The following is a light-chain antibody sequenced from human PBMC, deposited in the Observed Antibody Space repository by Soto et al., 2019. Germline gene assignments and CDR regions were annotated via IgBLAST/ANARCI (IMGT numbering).Light chain of an antibody. Sequence: QSVLTQPASVSGSPGQSITISCTGTSSDFGSYNYVSWYQYHPGKAPKLMIYEVSNRPSGVSYRFSGSKSGNTASLTISGLQPEDEADYYCSSYTTSSTPVLFGGGTKVTVL. CDR3: SSYTTSSTPVL. J-gene: IGLJ2*01. V-gene: IGLV2-14*01. CDR1: SSDFGSYNY. CDR2: EVS.